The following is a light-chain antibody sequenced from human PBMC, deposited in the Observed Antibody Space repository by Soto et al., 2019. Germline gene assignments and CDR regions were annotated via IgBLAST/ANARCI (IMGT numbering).Light chain of an antibody. CDR2: QVS. J-gene: IGKJ1*01. V-gene: IGKV2-24*01. Sequence: VLTQTTLSSPVSLGQPASISCRSSQSLVYGDGNTYLSWLQQRPGQPPRLLIYQVSNRFSGVPDRFSGSGAGTDFTLKISRVEADDVGVYYCVQFSHFPRTFGQGTKVEIK. CDR1: QSLVYGDGNTY. CDR3: VQFSHFPRT.